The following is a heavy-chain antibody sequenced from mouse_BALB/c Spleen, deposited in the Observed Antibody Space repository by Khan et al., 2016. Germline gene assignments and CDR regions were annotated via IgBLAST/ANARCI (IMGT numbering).Heavy chain of an antibody. J-gene: IGHJ3*01. CDR1: GYSFTSYY. V-gene: IGHV1-66*01. D-gene: IGHD2-2*01. CDR3: ASLYYGYDTFAY. Sequence: QVQLQQSGPELVKPGASVEISCKASGYSFTSYYIHWVNQRPGQGLEWIGWIFPGSGNTKYNEKFKGKATLTADTSSSTAYMQLSSLTSEDSAVYFCASLYYGYDTFAYWGQGTLVTVSA. CDR2: IFPGSGNT.